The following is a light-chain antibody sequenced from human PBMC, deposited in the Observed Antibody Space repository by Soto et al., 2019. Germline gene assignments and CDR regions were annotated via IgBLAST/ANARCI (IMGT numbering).Light chain of an antibody. CDR1: SSNMRTNT. CDR2: SND. J-gene: IGLJ3*02. Sequence: QAVVTQPPSASGTPGQTVSISCSGTSSNMRTNTVNWYQHLPGTAPKLIIYSNDQRPSGVPDRFSASKSGTSASLAINGLQSADEAVYYCAAWDDSLAGVFGGGTKRAVL. V-gene: IGLV1-44*01. CDR3: AAWDDSLAGV.